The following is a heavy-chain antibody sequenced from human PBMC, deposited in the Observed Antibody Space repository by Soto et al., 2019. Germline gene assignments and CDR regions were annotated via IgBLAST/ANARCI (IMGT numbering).Heavy chain of an antibody. CDR2: TRNKANSYTT. Sequence: GSLRLSCAASGFNFSDHYMDWVRQAPGKGLEWVGRTRNKANSYTTEYAASVKGRFTISKDDSKNSLYLQMNSLKTEDTAVYYCARRSPYYGMDVWGQGTTVTVSS. V-gene: IGHV3-72*01. CDR3: ARRSPYYGMDV. J-gene: IGHJ6*02. CDR1: GFNFSDHY.